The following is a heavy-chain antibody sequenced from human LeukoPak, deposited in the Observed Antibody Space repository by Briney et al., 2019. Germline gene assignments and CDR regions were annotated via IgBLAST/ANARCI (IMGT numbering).Heavy chain of an antibody. CDR2: IYYSGST. J-gene: IGHJ4*02. CDR3: ARASSGYWAFDY. CDR1: GGSISSGGYY. D-gene: IGHD5-12*01. Sequence: SQTLSLTCTVSGGSISSGGYYWSWIRQHPGKGLEWIGYIYYSGSTYYNLSLKSRVTISVDTSKNQFSLKLSSVTAADTAVYYCARASSGYWAFDYWGQGTLVTVSS. V-gene: IGHV4-31*03.